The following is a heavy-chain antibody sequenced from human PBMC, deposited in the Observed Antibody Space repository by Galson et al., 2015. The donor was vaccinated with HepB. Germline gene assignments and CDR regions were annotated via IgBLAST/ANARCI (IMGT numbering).Heavy chain of an antibody. J-gene: IGHJ4*02. V-gene: IGHV3-23*01. CDR3: AKDPDPGRELLLRRVAFDY. Sequence: SLRLSCAASGFTFSNYAMSWVRQAPGKGLEWVSGITGSGGDTYSADSVKGRFTISRDDSKKTLYLHMNSLRAEDTAVYYCAKDPDPGRELLLRRVAFDYWGQGTLVTVSS. D-gene: IGHD1-7*01. CDR1: GFTFSNYA. CDR2: ITGSGGDT.